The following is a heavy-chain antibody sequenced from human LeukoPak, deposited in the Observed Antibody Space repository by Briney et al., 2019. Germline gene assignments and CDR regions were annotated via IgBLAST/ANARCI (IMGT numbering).Heavy chain of an antibody. Sequence: GASVKVSCKASPYTFSNYGFNWVRQAPGQGLGWMGWISAYNGNTKYAQKLQGRFTMSTDTSTSTAYMELRSLTSDDTAVYYCARDLDGSGSYYTDYWGQGTLVTVSS. CDR2: ISAYNGNT. CDR3: ARDLDGSGSYYTDY. CDR1: PYTFSNYG. V-gene: IGHV1-18*01. D-gene: IGHD3-10*01. J-gene: IGHJ4*02.